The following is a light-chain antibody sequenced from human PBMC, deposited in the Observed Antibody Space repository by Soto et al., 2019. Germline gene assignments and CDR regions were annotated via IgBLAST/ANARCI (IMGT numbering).Light chain of an antibody. CDR2: GNS. J-gene: IGLJ3*02. CDR3: QSYDSSRSGV. V-gene: IGLV1-40*01. CDR1: SSNIGAGYD. Sequence: QAVVTQPPSVSVAPGQRVTISCTGSSSNIGAGYDVHWYQQLPGTAPKLLIYGNSNRPSGVPDRFSGSKSGTSASLAITGLQAEDEADYYCQSYDSSRSGVFGGGTKLPVL.